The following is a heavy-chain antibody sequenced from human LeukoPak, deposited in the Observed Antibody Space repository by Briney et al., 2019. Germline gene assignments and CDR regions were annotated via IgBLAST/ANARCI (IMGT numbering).Heavy chain of an antibody. V-gene: IGHV4-34*01. CDR2: INHSGST. CDR1: GGSFSGYY. Sequence: SETLSLTCAVYGGSFSGYYWSWIRQPPGKGLEWIGEINHSGSTNYNPSLKSRVTISVGTSKNQFSLKLSSVTAADTAVYYCARYSSGWYYVRYGMDVWGQGTTVTVSS. J-gene: IGHJ6*02. D-gene: IGHD6-19*01. CDR3: ARYSSGWYYVRYGMDV.